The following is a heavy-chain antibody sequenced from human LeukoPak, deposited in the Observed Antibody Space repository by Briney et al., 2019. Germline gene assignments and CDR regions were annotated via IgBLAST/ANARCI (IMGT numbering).Heavy chain of an antibody. V-gene: IGHV5-51*01. CDR3: ARRTGSGWYFDY. J-gene: IGHJ4*02. Sequence: GESLKISCKSSGYSFSTSWIAWVRQMPGKGLEWMGIIYPGDSDIRYSPSFQGQVTISADKSISTAYLQWSSLKASDTAMYYCARRTGSGWYFDYWGQGTLVTVSS. CDR1: GYSFSTSW. D-gene: IGHD6-19*01. CDR2: IYPGDSDI.